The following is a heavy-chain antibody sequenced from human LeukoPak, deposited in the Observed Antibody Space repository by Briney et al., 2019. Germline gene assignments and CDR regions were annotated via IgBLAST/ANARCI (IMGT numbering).Heavy chain of an antibody. D-gene: IGHD6-13*01. CDR2: INSGSNTI. V-gene: IGHV3-48*02. CDR3: ARDSSSWSY. Sequence: GGSLRLSCAASGCTFSTFGMNWVRQAPGKGLEWVSYINSGSNTIYYADSVKGRFTISRDNAKNSLYLQMNSLRDEDTAVYYCARDSSSWSYWGQGTLVTVSS. J-gene: IGHJ4*02. CDR1: GCTFSTFG.